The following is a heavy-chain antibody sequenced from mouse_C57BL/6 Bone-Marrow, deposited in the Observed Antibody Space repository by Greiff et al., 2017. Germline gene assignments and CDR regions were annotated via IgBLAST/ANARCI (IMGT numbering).Heavy chain of an antibody. CDR1: GFNIKNTY. J-gene: IGHJ4*01. CDR3: ARSSLITTVVANARDY. CDR2: IDPANGNT. V-gene: IGHV14-3*01. Sequence: VQLQQPVAALVRPGASVKLSCTASGFNIKNTYMHWVKQRPEQGLEWIGRIDPANGNTKYAPKFQGKATLTAATSSTTAYMQLSSLTSEDTAIYYCARSSLITTVVANARDYWGQGTSVTVSS. D-gene: IGHD1-1*01.